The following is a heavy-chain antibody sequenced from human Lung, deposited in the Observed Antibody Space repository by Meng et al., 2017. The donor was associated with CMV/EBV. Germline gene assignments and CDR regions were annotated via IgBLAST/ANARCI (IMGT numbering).Heavy chain of an antibody. Sequence: ASVKVSCKGSDYNFASYGITWVRQAPGQGLEWMGWINTYNGNTKYAQKFQDRVIMTTDRSTRTAYMELRSPRSDDTAVYYCARSITIFQIDYWGQGTLVTVSS. CDR3: ARSITIFQIDY. CDR1: DYNFASYG. D-gene: IGHD3-9*01. V-gene: IGHV1-18*01. J-gene: IGHJ4*02. CDR2: INTYNGNT.